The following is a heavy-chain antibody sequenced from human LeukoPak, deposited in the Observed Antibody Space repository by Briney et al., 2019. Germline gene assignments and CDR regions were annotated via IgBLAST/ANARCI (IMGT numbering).Heavy chain of an antibody. J-gene: IGHJ4*02. CDR2: INAGNGNT. D-gene: IGHD5-18*01. CDR3: ARDVRYSHDKSRVAYYFDY. Sequence: ASVKVSCKASGYTFTSYAMHWVRQAPGQRLEWMEWINAGNGNTKYSQKFQGRVTITRDTSASTAYMELSSLRSEDTAVYYCARDVRYSHDKSRVAYYFDYWGQGTLVTVSS. V-gene: IGHV1-3*01. CDR1: GYTFTSYA.